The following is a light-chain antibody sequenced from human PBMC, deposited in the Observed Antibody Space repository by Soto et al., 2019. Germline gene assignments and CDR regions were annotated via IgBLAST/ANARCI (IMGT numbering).Light chain of an antibody. CDR1: QSVSRKY. V-gene: IGKV3-15*01. J-gene: IGKJ1*01. CDR2: GAS. CDR3: QQFNVWHRT. Sequence: ERVMTQSPDTLSVSPGDRSTLSCRASQSVSRKYLAWYQKKPGQVPRLFIYGASTRATDIPARLSGSGYGTELAITINSMQSEDFEVYFCQQFNVWHRTFGHGTKVDIK.